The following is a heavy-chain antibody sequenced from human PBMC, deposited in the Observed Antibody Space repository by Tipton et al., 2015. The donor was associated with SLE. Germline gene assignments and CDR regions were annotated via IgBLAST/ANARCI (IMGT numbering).Heavy chain of an antibody. CDR2: IYYSGST. CDR3: ARGGIYHDNSGNFDY. D-gene: IGHD3-22*01. CDR1: GGSIGSSGLY. Sequence: TLSHTCIVSGGSIGSSGLYWGWIRQPPGKGLEWIGSIYYSGSTYYNPTLKSRVTISVDTSKNQFSLKLSSVTAADTAIYYCARGGIYHDNSGNFDYWGQGTLVTVSS. J-gene: IGHJ4*02. V-gene: IGHV4-39*07.